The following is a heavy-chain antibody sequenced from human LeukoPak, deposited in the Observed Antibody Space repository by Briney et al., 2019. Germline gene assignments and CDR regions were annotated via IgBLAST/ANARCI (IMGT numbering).Heavy chain of an antibody. Sequence: PGGSLRLSCAASGFTLSSYWMHWVRQVTGKGLVWVSRINSDGSNTRYADSVKGRFTVSRDNAKNTLFLQMNSLRTEDTAVYYCVRGIQSWFNGMDVWGQGTTVTVSS. CDR1: GFTLSSYW. CDR3: VRGIQSWFNGMDV. V-gene: IGHV3-74*01. J-gene: IGHJ6*02. CDR2: INSDGSNT. D-gene: IGHD3-10*01.